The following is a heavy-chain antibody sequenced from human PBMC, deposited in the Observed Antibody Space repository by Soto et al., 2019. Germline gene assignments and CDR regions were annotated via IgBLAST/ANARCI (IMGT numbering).Heavy chain of an antibody. CDR2: MHYSGAT. Sequence: PSETLSLTCTSSVGSSSSSTYSCGWIRQPPWKGLEWIGSMHYSGATYYNPSLKSRISISVDTSKSQFSLKLTFVTAADTAVYFCARQGSNSSRRLSWFEPWGQVTLVTVSS. CDR3: ARQGSNSSRRLSWFEP. J-gene: IGHJ5*02. D-gene: IGHD3-16*01. V-gene: IGHV4-39*01. CDR1: VGSSSSSTYS.